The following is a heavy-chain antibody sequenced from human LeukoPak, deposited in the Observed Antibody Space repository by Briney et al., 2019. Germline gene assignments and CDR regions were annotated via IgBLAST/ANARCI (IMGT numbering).Heavy chain of an antibody. CDR2: IVVGSGNT. V-gene: IGHV1-58*01. Sequence: GASVKVSCKASGFTFTSPAVQWVRQARGQRLEWIGWIVVGSGNTNYAQKFQERVTITRDMSTSTAYMELSSLRSEDTAVYYCAADPYYDSSLYYYYMDVWGKGTTVTVSS. CDR3: AADPYYDSSLYYYYMDV. CDR1: GFTFTSPA. D-gene: IGHD3-3*01. J-gene: IGHJ6*03.